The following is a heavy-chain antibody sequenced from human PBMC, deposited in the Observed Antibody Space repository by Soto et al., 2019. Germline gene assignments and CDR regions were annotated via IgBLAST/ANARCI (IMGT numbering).Heavy chain of an antibody. CDR2: ISAYNGNT. V-gene: IGHV1-18*01. D-gene: IGHD6-13*01. CDR1: GYTFSSYG. CDR3: ARDLRSYSSSWFVSPGY. Sequence: GASVKVSCKASGYTFSSYGITWVRQAPGQGLEWMGWISAYNGNTNCAQKVQGRVTMTTDTSTSTAYMELRSLRSDDTAVYYCARDLRSYSSSWFVSPGYWGQGTLVTVSS. J-gene: IGHJ4*02.